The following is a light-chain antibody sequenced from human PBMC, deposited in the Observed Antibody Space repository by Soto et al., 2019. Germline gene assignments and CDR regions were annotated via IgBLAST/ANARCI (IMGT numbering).Light chain of an antibody. CDR3: QQYNIYWT. CDR2: KAS. V-gene: IGKV1-5*03. J-gene: IGKJ1*01. CDR1: QSISYW. Sequence: DIQMTQSPSTLSASVGDRVTITCRASQSISYWLAWYQQKPGKAPNLLIYKASSLESGVPSRFRGSGSGTQFTLTIRSLQPDDFATYYCQQYNIYWTFGQGTKVEIK.